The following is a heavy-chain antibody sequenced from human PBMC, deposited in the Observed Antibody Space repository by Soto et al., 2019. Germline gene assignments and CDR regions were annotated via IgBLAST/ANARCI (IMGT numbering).Heavy chain of an antibody. CDR3: AKDKGGVFLEDYYYYYGMDV. Sequence: GGSLRLSCAASGFTFSSYAMSWVRQAPGKGLEWVSAISGSGGSTYYADSVKGRFTISRDNSKNTLYLQMNSLRAEDTAVYYCAKDKGGVFLEDYYYYYGMDVWGQGTTVTVSS. CDR1: GFTFSSYA. J-gene: IGHJ6*02. D-gene: IGHD3-3*01. CDR2: ISGSGGST. V-gene: IGHV3-23*01.